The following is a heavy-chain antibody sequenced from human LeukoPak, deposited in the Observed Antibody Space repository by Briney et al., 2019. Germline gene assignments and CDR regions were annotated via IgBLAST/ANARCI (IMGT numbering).Heavy chain of an antibody. CDR1: GFTFSSYW. J-gene: IGHJ6*04. D-gene: IGHD3-16*01. Sequence: SLRLSCAASGFTFSSYWMHWVRQAPGKGLVWVSRINSDGSSTSYADSVKGRFTISRDNAKNTLYLQMNSLRAEDTAVYYCARGRRGSYYYYYGMDVWGKGTTVTVSS. CDR2: INSDGSST. CDR3: ARGRRGSYYYYYGMDV. V-gene: IGHV3-74*01.